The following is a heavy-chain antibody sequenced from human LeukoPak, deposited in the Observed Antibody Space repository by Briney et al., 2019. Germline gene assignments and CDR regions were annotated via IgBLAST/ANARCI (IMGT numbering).Heavy chain of an antibody. Sequence: PSETLSLTCAVYGGSFSGYYWSWIRQPPGKGLEWIGEINHSGSTNYNPSLKSRVTISVDTSKNQFSLKLSSVTAADTAVYYCARVVGATHYFDYWGQGTLVTVSS. V-gene: IGHV4-34*01. CDR2: INHSGST. CDR3: ARVVGATHYFDY. J-gene: IGHJ4*02. D-gene: IGHD1-26*01. CDR1: GGSFSGYY.